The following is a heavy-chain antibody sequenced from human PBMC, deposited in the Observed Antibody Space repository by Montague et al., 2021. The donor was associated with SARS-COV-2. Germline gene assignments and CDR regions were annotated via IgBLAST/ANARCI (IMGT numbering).Heavy chain of an antibody. CDR1: GDSVSSNSVS. V-gene: IGHV6-1*01. CDR3: TRAVWGVKDY. J-gene: IGHJ4*02. D-gene: IGHD3-10*01. CDR2: TYYRSKWSN. Sequence: CAISGDSVSSNSVSWNWIRQSPSRGLEWLGRTYYRSKWSNEYALSVKSRITITPDTSKNQLSLQLTSVTPEGTAVYYCTRAVWGVKDYWGQGSLVTVSS.